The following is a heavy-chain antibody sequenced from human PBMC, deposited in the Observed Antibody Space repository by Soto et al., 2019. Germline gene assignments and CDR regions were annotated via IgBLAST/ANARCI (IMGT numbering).Heavy chain of an antibody. Sequence: ASVKVSCKASGYTFTSYAMHWVRQAPGQRLEWMGWINAGNGNTKYSQKFQGRVTITRDTSASTAYMELSSLRSEDTAVYYCAREGFVVVAPYYYGMDVWGQGTTVTVSS. CDR3: AREGFVVVAPYYYGMDV. J-gene: IGHJ6*02. CDR1: GYTFTSYA. D-gene: IGHD2-15*01. CDR2: INAGNGNT. V-gene: IGHV1-3*01.